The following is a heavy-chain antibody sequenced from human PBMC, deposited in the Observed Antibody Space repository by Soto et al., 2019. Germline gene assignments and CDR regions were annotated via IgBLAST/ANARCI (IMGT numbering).Heavy chain of an antibody. CDR3: ARLGGYYQSLDT. CDR1: GGSIDSYY. V-gene: IGHV4-59*08. Sequence: QVQLQESGPGLVKPSETLSLTCTVSGGSIDSYYWTWIRQPPGKGLEWIGNVYYTGTTTYSPSLKSRVTISVDTSMNQISLKLSSVTAAYTAFYYCARLGGYYQSLDTWGQGTLVTVSS. J-gene: IGHJ5*02. CDR2: VYYTGTT. D-gene: IGHD3-22*01.